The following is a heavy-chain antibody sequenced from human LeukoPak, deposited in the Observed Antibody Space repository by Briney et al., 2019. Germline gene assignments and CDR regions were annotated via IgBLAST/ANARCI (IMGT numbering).Heavy chain of an antibody. CDR2: ISSSGSTI. CDR1: GFTFSSYE. V-gene: IGHV3-48*03. Sequence: PGGSLRLSCAASGFTFSSYEMNWVRQAPGKGLEWVSYISSSGSTIYYADSVKGRFTISRDNAKNSLYPQMNSLRAEDTAVYYCALVSSSWYTHGYWGQGTLVTVSS. CDR3: ALVSSSWYTHGY. J-gene: IGHJ4*02. D-gene: IGHD6-13*01.